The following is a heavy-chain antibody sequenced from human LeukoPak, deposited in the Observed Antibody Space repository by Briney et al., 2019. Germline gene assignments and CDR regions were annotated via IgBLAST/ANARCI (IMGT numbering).Heavy chain of an antibody. D-gene: IGHD3-9*01. J-gene: IGHJ4*02. Sequence: GGSLRLSCAASGFTFSSYGMHWVRQAPGKGLEWVAVISYDGSNKYYADSVKGRFTISRDNSKNTLYLQMNSLRAEDTAVYYCAKDHEDILTGYYTPHYWGQGTLVTVSS. CDR3: AKDHEDILTGYYTPHY. CDR2: ISYDGSNK. V-gene: IGHV3-30*18. CDR1: GFTFSSYG.